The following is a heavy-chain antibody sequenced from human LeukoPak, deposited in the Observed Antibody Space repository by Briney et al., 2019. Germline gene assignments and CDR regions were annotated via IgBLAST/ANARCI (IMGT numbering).Heavy chain of an antibody. CDR1: GDSVASNNGA. D-gene: IGHD6-19*01. CDR2: TYYRPKWYN. Sequence: SQTLSLTCAISGDSVASNNGAWNWIRQSPSRGLEWLGRTYYRPKWYNDYAMPMKGRISINPDTSKNQFSLQVNSVTPEDTAIYYCARDLGTSGWYTFDYWGQGTLVTVSS. J-gene: IGHJ4*02. V-gene: IGHV6-1*01. CDR3: ARDLGTSGWYTFDY.